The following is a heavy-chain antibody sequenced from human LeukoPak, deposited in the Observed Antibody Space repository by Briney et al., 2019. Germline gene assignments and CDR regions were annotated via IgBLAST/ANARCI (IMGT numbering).Heavy chain of an antibody. V-gene: IGHV1-69*13. CDR2: IIPIFGTA. Sequence: SVKVSCKASGGTFSSYAISWVRQAPGQGLEWMGGIIPIFGTANYAQKFQGRVTITADESTSTAYMELSSLRSEDTAVYYCAREVIVGATVYYYYGMDVWGQGTTVTVSS. CDR1: GGTFSSYA. CDR3: AREVIVGATVYYYYGMDV. J-gene: IGHJ6*02. D-gene: IGHD1-26*01.